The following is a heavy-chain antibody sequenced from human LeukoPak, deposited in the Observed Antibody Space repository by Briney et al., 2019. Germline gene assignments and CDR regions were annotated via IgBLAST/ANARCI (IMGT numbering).Heavy chain of an antibody. CDR2: INHSGST. CDR1: GGSFSGYY. CDR3: ARAARPGIYYYYYMDV. V-gene: IGHV4-34*01. D-gene: IGHD6-6*01. J-gene: IGHJ6*03. Sequence: SETLSLTCAVYGGSFSGYYWSWIRQPPGKGLEWIGEINHSGSTNYNPSLKSRVTISVDTSKNQFSLKLSSVTAADTAVYYCARAARPGIYYYYYMDVWGKGTTVTVSS.